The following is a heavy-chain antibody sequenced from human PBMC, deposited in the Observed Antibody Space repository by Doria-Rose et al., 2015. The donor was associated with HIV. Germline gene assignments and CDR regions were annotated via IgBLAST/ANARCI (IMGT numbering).Heavy chain of an antibody. D-gene: IGHD6-13*01. CDR3: ARIKSSRWYHKYYFDF. CDR1: GVSLSSPGMG. CDR2: IFSDDER. Sequence: QVQLVQSGPVLVKPTETLTLTCTVSGVSLSSPGMGVSWIRRPPGKALEWLANIFSDDERSYKTSLMSRLTISRGTSKSQVVLTMTDMDPVDTATYYCARIKSSRWYHKYYFDFWGQGTLVIVSA. J-gene: IGHJ4*02. V-gene: IGHV2-26*01.